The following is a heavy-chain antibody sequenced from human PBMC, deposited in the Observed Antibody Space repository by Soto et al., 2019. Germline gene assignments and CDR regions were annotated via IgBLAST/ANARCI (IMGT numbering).Heavy chain of an antibody. V-gene: IGHV3-33*01. CDR3: ARKNSSGWYFDY. J-gene: IGHJ4*02. CDR2: IWYDGSNK. CDR1: GFTFSSYG. Sequence: PGGSLRLSCAASGFTFSSYGMHWVRQAPGKGLEWVAVIWYDGSNKYYADSVKGRFTISRDNSKNTLYLQMNSLRAEDTAVYYCARKNSSGWYFDYWGQGTLVTVSS. D-gene: IGHD6-19*01.